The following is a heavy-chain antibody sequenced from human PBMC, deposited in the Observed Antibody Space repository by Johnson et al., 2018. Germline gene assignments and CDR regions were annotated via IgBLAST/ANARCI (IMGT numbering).Heavy chain of an antibody. CDR3: ARLYSGTFDY. D-gene: IGHD1-26*01. CDR1: GFTFDDYA. J-gene: IGHJ4*02. V-gene: IGHV3-9*01. Sequence: VQLVQSGGGLVQPGRSLRLSCAASGFTFDDYAMHWVRQAPGKGLAWVSGLSWNSGSIGDADSVKGRFTISRGNAKHSLDLQTNSLRAEDTARYYCARLYSGTFDYWGQGTLVTVSS. CDR2: LSWNSGSI.